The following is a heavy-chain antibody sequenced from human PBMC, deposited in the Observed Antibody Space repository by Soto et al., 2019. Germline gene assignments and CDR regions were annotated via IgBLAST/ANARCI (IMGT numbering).Heavy chain of an antibody. CDR2: ISYDGSNK. V-gene: IGHV3-30-3*01. CDR1: GFTFSSYA. Sequence: PGGSLRLSCAASGFTFSSYAMHWVRQAPGKGLEWVAVISYDGSNKYYADSVKGRFTISRDNSKNTLYLQMNSLRAEDTAVYYCARDLYYYGSGSYYYYYYGMDVWGQGTTVTVSS. D-gene: IGHD3-10*01. CDR3: ARDLYYYGSGSYYYYYYGMDV. J-gene: IGHJ6*02.